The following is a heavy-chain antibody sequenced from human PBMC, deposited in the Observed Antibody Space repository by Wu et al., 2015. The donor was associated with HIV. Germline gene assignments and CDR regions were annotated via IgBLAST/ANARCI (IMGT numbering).Heavy chain of an antibody. CDR3: ASDYYDSSGYNYYYYYMDV. J-gene: IGHJ6*03. CDR2: IIPIFGTA. Sequence: QVQLVQSGAEVKKPGSSVKVSCKASGGTFSSYAISWVRQAPGQGLEWMGGIIPIFGTANYAQKFQGRVTITADESTSTAYMELSSLRSEDTAVYYCASDYYDSSGYNYYYYYMDVWGKGTTVTVSS. V-gene: IGHV1-69*12. D-gene: IGHD3-22*01. CDR1: GGTFSSYA.